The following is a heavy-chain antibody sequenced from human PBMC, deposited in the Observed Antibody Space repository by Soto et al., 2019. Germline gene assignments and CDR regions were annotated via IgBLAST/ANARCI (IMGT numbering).Heavy chain of an antibody. V-gene: IGHV3-53*01. CDR1: GFSISSNY. CDR3: ARGLGNGDYGDPGDY. Sequence: EVQLVESGGGLTQPGGYLRVSCAASGFSISSNYMSWVRQAPGKGLEWVSLIYSGGATDYADSVKGRFTISRDNSKNTLYLQMNSLRVEDTAVYYCARGLGNGDYGDPGDYWGQGTLVTVSS. D-gene: IGHD4-17*01. CDR2: IYSGGAT. J-gene: IGHJ4*02.